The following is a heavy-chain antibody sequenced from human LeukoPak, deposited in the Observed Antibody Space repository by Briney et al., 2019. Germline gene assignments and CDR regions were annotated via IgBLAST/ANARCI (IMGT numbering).Heavy chain of an antibody. V-gene: IGHV3-23*01. J-gene: IGHJ4*02. CDR2: ISGSGGST. D-gene: IGHD2-2*01. CDR3: AKLQDIVVVPAASFDY. CDR1: GFTFSSYA. Sequence: GGSLRLSCAASGFTFSSYAVSWVRQAPGKGLEWVSAISGSGGSTYHADSVKGRFTISRDNSKNTLYLQMNSLRAEDTAVYYCAKLQDIVVVPAASFDYWGQGTLVTVSS.